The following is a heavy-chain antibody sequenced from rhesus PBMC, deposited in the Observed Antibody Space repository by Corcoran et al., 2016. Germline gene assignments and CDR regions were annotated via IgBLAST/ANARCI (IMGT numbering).Heavy chain of an antibody. J-gene: IGHJ5-1*01. D-gene: IGHD4-23*01. CDR3: ARCGGNTATRGFDV. V-gene: IGHV2-174*01. Sequence: QVTLKESGPALVKPTQTLTLTCTFSGFSLTTSGMGVGWIRQPPGKALGWLALIYWDDDKRYHTSLKSSLTISKYTYKNQVGLTITNMDPVDTATYYCARCGGNTATRGFDVWGPGVLVTVSS. CDR1: GFSLTTSGMG. CDR2: IYWDDDK.